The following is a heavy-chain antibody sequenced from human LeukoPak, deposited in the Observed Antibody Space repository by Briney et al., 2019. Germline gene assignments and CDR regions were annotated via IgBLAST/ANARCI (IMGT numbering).Heavy chain of an antibody. CDR3: ARSGSYPDY. V-gene: IGHV3-23*01. D-gene: IGHD3-10*01. J-gene: IGHJ4*02. CDR2: ISSSGGST. CDR1: GFTFSSYS. Sequence: AGRSLRLSCAASGFTFSSYSMNWVRQAPGKGLEWVSAISSSGGSTFYADSVKGRFTISRDNSKNTLYLQMNSVRAEDTAVYYCARSGSYPDYWGQGTLVTVSS.